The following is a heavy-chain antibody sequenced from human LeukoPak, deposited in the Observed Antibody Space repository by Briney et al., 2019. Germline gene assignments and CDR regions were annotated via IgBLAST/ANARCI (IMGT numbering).Heavy chain of an antibody. Sequence: GGSLRLSCAASGFTFSSYGMHWVRQAPGKGLEWVAVISYDGSNKYYADSVKGRFTISRDNSKNTLYLQMNSLRAEDTAVYYCAKDLAWELRYYFDYWGQGTLVIVSS. CDR2: ISYDGSNK. CDR3: AKDLAWELRYYFDY. V-gene: IGHV3-30*18. D-gene: IGHD1-26*01. CDR1: GFTFSSYG. J-gene: IGHJ4*02.